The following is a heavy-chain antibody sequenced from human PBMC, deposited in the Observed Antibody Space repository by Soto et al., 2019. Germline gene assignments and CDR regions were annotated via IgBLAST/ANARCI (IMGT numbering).Heavy chain of an antibody. D-gene: IGHD6-6*01. CDR2: IYWNDDK. CDR1: GFSLSTSGVG. V-gene: IGHV2-5*01. Sequence: SGPTLVKPTQTLTLTCTFSGFSLSTSGVGVGWIRQPPGKALEWLALIYWNDDKRYSPSLKSRLTITKDTSKNQVVLTMTNMDPVDTATYYCAHDSHVYLVYNWFDPWGQGTLVTVSS. CDR3: AHDSHVYLVYNWFDP. J-gene: IGHJ5*02.